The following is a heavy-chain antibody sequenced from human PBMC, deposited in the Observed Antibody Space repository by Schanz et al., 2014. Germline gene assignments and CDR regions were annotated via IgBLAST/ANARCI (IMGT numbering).Heavy chain of an antibody. Sequence: QVQLVQSGAEVKKPGASVKVSCKASGYTFTSHGISWVRQAPGQGLEWMGWITAYNGDTNYALKRQGRVTMTTDTSTGTAYMELRSLRSEDTAVYYCTRGYGDSPTDFWGQGTLVTVSS. D-gene: IGHD4-17*01. CDR1: GYTFTSHG. CDR3: TRGYGDSPTDF. V-gene: IGHV1-18*01. CDR2: ITAYNGDT. J-gene: IGHJ4*02.